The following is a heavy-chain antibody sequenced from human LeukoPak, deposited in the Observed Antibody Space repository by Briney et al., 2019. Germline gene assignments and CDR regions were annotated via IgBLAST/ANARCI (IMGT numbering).Heavy chain of an antibody. CDR3: TTLNRGYCSSTSCEVLVDY. Sequence: GGSLRLSCAASGFTFNNAWMNWVRQAPGKGLEWVGRIKSKTDGGTTDYAAPVKGRFTISRDDSKNTLYLQMNSLKTEDTAVYYCTTLNRGYCSSTSCEVLVDYWGQGTLVTVSS. CDR1: GFTFNNAW. V-gene: IGHV3-15*07. J-gene: IGHJ4*02. D-gene: IGHD2-2*01. CDR2: IKSKTDGGTT.